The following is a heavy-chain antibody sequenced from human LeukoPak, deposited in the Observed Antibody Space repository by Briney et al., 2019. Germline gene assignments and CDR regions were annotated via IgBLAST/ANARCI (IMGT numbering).Heavy chain of an antibody. Sequence: SETLSLTCTVSGGSISSYYWSWIRQPPAKGLEWIGYIYYSGSTNYNPSLKSRVTISVDTSKNQFSLKLSSVTAADTAVYYCARGYCSSTSCYFSGFDYWGQGTLVTVSS. D-gene: IGHD2-2*01. J-gene: IGHJ4*02. V-gene: IGHV4-59*01. CDR1: GGSISSYY. CDR2: IYYSGST. CDR3: ARGYCSSTSCYFSGFDY.